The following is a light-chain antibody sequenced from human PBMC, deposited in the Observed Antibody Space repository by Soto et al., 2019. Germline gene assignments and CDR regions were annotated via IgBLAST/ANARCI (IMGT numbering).Light chain of an antibody. Sequence: EIVLTQAPGTLSLSPLEIVNPSCRASQSLSSNYLAWYQQKPGQDHRLLIYGASTRATGLPARFSGSVSGTDFTLTIRSPQSEELAVYYCQQYNNWPWTFGQGTTLDLK. CDR1: QSLSSN. J-gene: IGKJ1*01. V-gene: IGKV3-15*01. CDR2: GAS. CDR3: QQYNNWPWT.